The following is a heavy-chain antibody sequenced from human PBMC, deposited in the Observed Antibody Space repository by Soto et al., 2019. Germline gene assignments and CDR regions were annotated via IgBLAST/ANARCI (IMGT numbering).Heavy chain of an antibody. CDR3: ARGIAGSVYGMDV. CDR2: ISSNGGST. Sequence: EVQLVESGGGLVQPGGSLRLSCAASGFTFSSYAMHWVRQAPGKGLEYVSAISSNGGSTYYANSVMGRFTISRDNSKNTLYLQMGSLRAEDMAVYYCARGIAGSVYGMDVWGQGTTVTVSS. CDR1: GFTFSSYA. V-gene: IGHV3-64*01. J-gene: IGHJ6*02. D-gene: IGHD2-15*01.